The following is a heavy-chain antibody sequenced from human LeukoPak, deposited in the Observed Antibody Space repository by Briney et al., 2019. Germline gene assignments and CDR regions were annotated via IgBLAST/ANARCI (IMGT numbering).Heavy chain of an antibody. J-gene: IGHJ4*02. CDR3: AKGGSSSWDYFDY. CDR1: GFTFSIYG. D-gene: IGHD6-13*01. CDR2: IAPGSGGST. Sequence: GGSLRLSCAVSGFTFSIYGMSWVRQAPGKGPEWVSAIAPGSGGSTYYADSVKGRFTISRDNSKNTLYLQMNSLRAEDTAVYYCAKGGSSSWDYFDYWGQGTLVTGSS. V-gene: IGHV3-23*01.